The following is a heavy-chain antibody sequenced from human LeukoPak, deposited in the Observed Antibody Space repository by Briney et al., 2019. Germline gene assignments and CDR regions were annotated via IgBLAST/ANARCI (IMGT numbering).Heavy chain of an antibody. J-gene: IGHJ4*02. V-gene: IGHV3-74*01. CDR1: GFTFSSHR. Sequence: GGSLRLSCAASGFTFSSHRMHWVRQAPGKGLVWVSCVSTDGSTTNYADSVKGRFTISRDNAKNTLYLQMNSLRVEDTAVYYCARDTNGLAYWGLGTQVTVSS. D-gene: IGHD2-8*01. CDR2: VSTDGSTT. CDR3: ARDTNGLAY.